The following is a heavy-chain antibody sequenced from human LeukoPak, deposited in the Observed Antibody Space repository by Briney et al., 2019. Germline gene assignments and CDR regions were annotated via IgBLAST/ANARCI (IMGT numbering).Heavy chain of an antibody. CDR3: ARGGAKLRRYNWFDP. CDR1: GGSISSYY. Sequence: SETLSLTCTVSGGSISSYYWSWIRQPPGKGLEWIGYIYHSGSTNYNPSLKSRVTISVDTSKNQFSLKLSSVTAADTAVYYCARGGAKLRRYNWFDPWGQGTLVTVSS. J-gene: IGHJ5*02. V-gene: IGHV4-59*01. D-gene: IGHD4-23*01. CDR2: IYHSGST.